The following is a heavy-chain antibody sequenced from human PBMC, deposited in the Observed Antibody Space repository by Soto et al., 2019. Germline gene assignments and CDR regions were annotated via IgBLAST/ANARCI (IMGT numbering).Heavy chain of an antibody. CDR3: AREDCSGGSCYGYAFDI. J-gene: IGHJ3*02. V-gene: IGHV1-18*01. CDR1: GYTFTSYG. D-gene: IGHD2-15*01. Sequence: QVQLVQSGAEVKKPGASVKVSCKASGYTFTSYGISWVRQAPGQGLEWMGWISAYNGNINYAQKIQGRVTMTTNPSTSTAYMELRSLRSNDTAGYYCAREDCSGGSCYGYAFDIWGQGTMVTVSS. CDR2: ISAYNGNI.